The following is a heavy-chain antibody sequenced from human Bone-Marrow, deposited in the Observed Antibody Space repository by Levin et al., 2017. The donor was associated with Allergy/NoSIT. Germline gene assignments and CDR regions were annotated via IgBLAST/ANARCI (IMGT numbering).Heavy chain of an antibody. J-gene: IGHJ6*02. Sequence: GGSLRLACAASGFTFSSYWMHWVRQAPGKGLVWVSRINSDGSSTSYADSVKGRFTISRDNAKNTLYLQMNSLRAEDTAVYYCARDRSIAAPTSGYYYYGMDVWGQGTTVTVSS. CDR2: INSDGSST. D-gene: IGHD6-6*01. CDR3: ARDRSIAAPTSGYYYYGMDV. CDR1: GFTFSSYW. V-gene: IGHV3-74*01.